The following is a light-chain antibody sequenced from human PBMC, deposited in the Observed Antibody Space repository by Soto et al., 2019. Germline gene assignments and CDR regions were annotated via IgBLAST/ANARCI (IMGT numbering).Light chain of an antibody. J-gene: IGKJ4*01. CDR2: GAS. Sequence: EIVLTQSPGTLSLSPGERATLSCRASQSVSSSYLAWYQQKPGQAPRLLIYGASSRATGIPDRFSGSGSVTYFTLTISRLEPEDFAVYYCQQYGSSPAVTFGGGTKVEIK. CDR1: QSVSSSY. CDR3: QQYGSSPAVT. V-gene: IGKV3-20*01.